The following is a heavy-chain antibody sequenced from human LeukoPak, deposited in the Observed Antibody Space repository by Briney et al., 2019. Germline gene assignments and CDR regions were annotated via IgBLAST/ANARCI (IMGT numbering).Heavy chain of an antibody. Sequence: SETLSLTCTVSGGSISSYYWSWIRQPAGKGLEWIGRIHTSGSTNYSPSLKSRVTMSVDTSKNQFSLKLSSVTAADTAVYYCARGMAAYSNYVEYFDYWGQGTLVTVSS. CDR2: IHTSGST. CDR1: GGSISSYY. D-gene: IGHD4-11*01. CDR3: ARGMAAYSNYVEYFDY. J-gene: IGHJ4*02. V-gene: IGHV4-4*07.